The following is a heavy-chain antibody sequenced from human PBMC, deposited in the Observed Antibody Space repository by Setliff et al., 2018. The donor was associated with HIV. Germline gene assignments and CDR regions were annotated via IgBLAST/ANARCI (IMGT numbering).Heavy chain of an antibody. CDR2: VSSIGNT. J-gene: IGHJ4*02. D-gene: IGHD1-26*01. Sequence: SETLSLTCSVSGISINGYYWSWIRQSPRTRLEWIGYVSSIGNTNYNPSLKSRVTISVDTSKNQFSLQLDSVTAADTAVYFCARTRAPYFFDFWGQGAQVTVSS. CDR3: ARTRAPYFFDF. V-gene: IGHV4-4*08. CDR1: GISINGYY.